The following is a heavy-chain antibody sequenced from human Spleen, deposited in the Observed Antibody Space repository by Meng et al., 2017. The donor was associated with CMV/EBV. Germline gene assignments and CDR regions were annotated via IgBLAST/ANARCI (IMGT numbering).Heavy chain of an antibody. CDR3: ARRIAAIGPLWYFDY. J-gene: IGHJ4*02. Sequence: ASVKVSCKASGYTFTGYYMHWVRQAPGQGLEWMGWINPNSGGTNYAQKFQGRVTMTTDTSTSTAYMELRSLTSDDTAVYYCARRIAAIGPLWYFDYWGQGTLVTVSS. D-gene: IGHD6-13*01. V-gene: IGHV1-2*02. CDR1: GYTFTGYY. CDR2: INPNSGGT.